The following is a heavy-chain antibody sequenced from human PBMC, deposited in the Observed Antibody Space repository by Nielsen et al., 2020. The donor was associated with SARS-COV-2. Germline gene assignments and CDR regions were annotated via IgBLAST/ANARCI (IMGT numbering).Heavy chain of an antibody. D-gene: IGHD3-3*01. CDR2: IWYDGTNE. Sequence: GESLKISCEVSGFPFSAFAMHWVRQAPGKGLEWVAVIWYDGTNEYYADSVKGRFTISRDNSKNTLYLQMNSLRAEDTAVYYCARDPEGLFWYFDLWGRGTLVTVSS. CDR3: ARDPEGLFWYFDL. CDR1: GFPFSAFA. J-gene: IGHJ2*01. V-gene: IGHV3-33*08.